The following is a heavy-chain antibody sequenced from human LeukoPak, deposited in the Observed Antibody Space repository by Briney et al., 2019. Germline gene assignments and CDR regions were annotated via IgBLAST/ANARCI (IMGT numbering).Heavy chain of an antibody. Sequence: PGGSLRLSCAASGFTFSSYSMNWVRQAPGKGLEWVSAISGSGGSTYYADSVKGRFTISRDNSKNTLYLQMNSLRAEDTAVYYCAKDVSDSSGYNSWGQGTLVTASS. J-gene: IGHJ4*02. D-gene: IGHD3-22*01. CDR1: GFTFSSYS. V-gene: IGHV3-23*01. CDR2: ISGSGGST. CDR3: AKDVSDSSGYNS.